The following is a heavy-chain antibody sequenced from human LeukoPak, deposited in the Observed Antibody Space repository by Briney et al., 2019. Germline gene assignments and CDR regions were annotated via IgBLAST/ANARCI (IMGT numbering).Heavy chain of an antibody. J-gene: IGHJ5*02. Sequence: SETLSLTCAVYGGSFSGYYWSWIRQPPGKGLEWIGEINHSGGTNYNPSLKSRVTISVDRSKNQFSLKLSSVTAADTAVYYCARHTSSYCSGGSCGGWFDPWGQGTLVTVSS. CDR1: GGSFSGYY. D-gene: IGHD2-15*01. CDR3: ARHTSSYCSGGSCGGWFDP. V-gene: IGHV4-34*01. CDR2: INHSGGT.